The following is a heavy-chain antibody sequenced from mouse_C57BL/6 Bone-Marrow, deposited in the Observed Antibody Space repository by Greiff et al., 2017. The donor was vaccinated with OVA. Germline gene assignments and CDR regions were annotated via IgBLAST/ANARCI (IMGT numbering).Heavy chain of an antibody. D-gene: IGHD1-1*01. V-gene: IGHV1-69*01. CDR3: ARFPITTVVATRYFDV. CDR1: GYTFTSYW. Sequence: QVQLQQPGAELVMPGASVKLSCKASGYTFTSYWMHWVKQRPGQGLEWIGEIDPSDSYTNYNQKFKGKSTLTVDKSSSTAYMQLSSLTSEDSAVYYCARFPITTVVATRYFDVWGTGTTVTVSS. CDR2: IDPSDSYT. J-gene: IGHJ1*03.